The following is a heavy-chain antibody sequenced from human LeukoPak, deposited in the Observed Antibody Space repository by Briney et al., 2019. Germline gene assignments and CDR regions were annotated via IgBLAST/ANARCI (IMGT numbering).Heavy chain of an antibody. Sequence: GGSLRLSCVASGFTFDDYAMHWVRQTPGKGLECVSLISEDGGDTWYADSVKGRFTISRDNSKNSLYLQMNSLRAEDTAFYYCAKDKTRGPGDYWGQGTLVTVSS. V-gene: IGHV3-43*02. CDR3: AKDKTRGPGDY. CDR1: GFTFDDYA. CDR2: ISEDGGDT. J-gene: IGHJ4*02. D-gene: IGHD1-14*01.